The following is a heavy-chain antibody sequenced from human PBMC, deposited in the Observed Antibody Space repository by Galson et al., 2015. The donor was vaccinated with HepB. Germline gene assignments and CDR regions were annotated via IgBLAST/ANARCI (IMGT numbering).Heavy chain of an antibody. Sequence: TLSLTCTVSGGFIRSGDSYWNWIRQPPGRGLQWIGYIYYSGSTYYNPSLKSRATISVDTSKNQFSLRLSSVTAADTAVYYCARDRTGYDFWGQGTLLTVSS. CDR1: GGFIRSGDSY. D-gene: IGHD3/OR15-3a*01. CDR3: ARDRTGYDF. V-gene: IGHV4-30-4*01. J-gene: IGHJ4*02. CDR2: IYYSGST.